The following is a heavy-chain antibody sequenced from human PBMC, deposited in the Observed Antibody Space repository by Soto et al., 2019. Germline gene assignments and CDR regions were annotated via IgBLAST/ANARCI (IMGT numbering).Heavy chain of an antibody. CDR3: MILPNGHIHSHHLGGMDV. V-gene: IGHV5-51*01. D-gene: IGHD2-8*01. J-gene: IGHJ6*02. CDR2: IFPGDSDT. Sequence: PGESLKISCKGSGYSFASYWIGWVRQMPRKGLEWMGVIFPGDSDTRYSPSFQGQVTISADKSISTAYLQWSSLKASDTAMYYCMILPNGHIHSHHLGGMDVWRHGTTVTSP. CDR1: GYSFASYW.